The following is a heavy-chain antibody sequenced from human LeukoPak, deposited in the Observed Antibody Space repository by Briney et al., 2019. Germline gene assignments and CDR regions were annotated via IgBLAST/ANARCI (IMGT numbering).Heavy chain of an antibody. CDR1: GGSISSSSYY. J-gene: IGHJ4*02. D-gene: IGHD3-10*01. CDR2: IYFTGST. Sequence: SETLSLTCAVSGGSISSSSYYWGWIRQPPGKGLEWIGSIYFTGSTYYTPSLKSRVTISVDTSKNQFSLKVSSVTAADAAVCYCARHSSYYGNFDYWGQGTLVTVSS. V-gene: IGHV4-39*01. CDR3: ARHSSYYGNFDY.